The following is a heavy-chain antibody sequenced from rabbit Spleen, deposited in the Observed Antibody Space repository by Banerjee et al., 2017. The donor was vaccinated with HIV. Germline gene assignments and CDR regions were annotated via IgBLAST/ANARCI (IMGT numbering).Heavy chain of an antibody. J-gene: IGHJ4*01. CDR2: IYGVDGST. CDR1: GLTLSSMYW. CDR3: ARDLAGVIGWNFSL. V-gene: IGHV1S45*01. Sequence: QEQLEEYGGDLVKPEGALTLTCTVSGLTLSSMYWRCWVRQAPGKGLEWIGCIYGVDGSTYYASWVNGRFTMSRASSTTVTLRMTRLTAADTATYFCARDLAGVIGWNFSLWGPGTLVTVS. D-gene: IGHD4-1*01.